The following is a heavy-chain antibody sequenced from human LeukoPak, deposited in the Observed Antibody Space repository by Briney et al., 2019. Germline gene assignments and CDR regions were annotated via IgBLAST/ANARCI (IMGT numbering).Heavy chain of an antibody. J-gene: IGHJ6*03. CDR2: MNPNSGNT. Sequence: ASVKVSCKDSGYTFTSYDINWVRQATGQGLEWMGWMNPNSGNTGYAQKFQGRVTMTRNTSISTAYMELSSLRSEDTAVYYCARGPLNYYYYYMDVWGKGTTVTVSS. CDR1: GYTFTSYD. V-gene: IGHV1-8*02. CDR3: ARGPLNYYYYYMDV.